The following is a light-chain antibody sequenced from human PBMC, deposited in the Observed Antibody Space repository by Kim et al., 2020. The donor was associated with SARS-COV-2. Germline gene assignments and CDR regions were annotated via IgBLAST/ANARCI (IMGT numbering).Light chain of an antibody. CDR3: QQSYSVPCT. V-gene: IGKV1-39*01. CDR2: TTA. J-gene: IGKJ1*01. Sequence: DIQMNQSPSSLSASPGDRVTITCRASQSIGTHLNWCQRKPGKAPKLLIYTTANLQSGVPSRFSGSGSGTDFTLSISSLQPEDFATYYCQQSYSVPCTFCQGTKVDIK. CDR1: QSIGTH.